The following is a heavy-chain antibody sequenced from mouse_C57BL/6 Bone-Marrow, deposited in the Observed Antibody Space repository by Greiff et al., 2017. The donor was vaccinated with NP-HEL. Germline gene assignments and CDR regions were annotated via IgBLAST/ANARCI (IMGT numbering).Heavy chain of an antibody. CDR1: GFSLTSYG. Sequence: QVQLQESGPGLVQPSQSLSITCTVSGFSLTSYGVHWVRQPPGKGLEWLGVIWSGGSTDYHAAFISRLSISKDNSKSQVFFKMNSLQADDTAIYYCATITTVVPYAMDYWGQGTSVTVSS. CDR3: ATITTVVPYAMDY. CDR2: IWSGGST. J-gene: IGHJ4*01. D-gene: IGHD1-1*01. V-gene: IGHV2-4*01.